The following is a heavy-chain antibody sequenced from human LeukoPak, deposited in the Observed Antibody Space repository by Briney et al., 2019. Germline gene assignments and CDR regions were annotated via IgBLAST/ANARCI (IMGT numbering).Heavy chain of an antibody. CDR3: ARRESIAARPIRYNWFDP. V-gene: IGHV1-69*01. J-gene: IGHJ5*02. CDR2: IIPIFGTA. Sequence: SVKVSCKAFGGTFSSYAISWVRQAPGQGLEWMGGIIPIFGTANYAQKFQGRVTITADESTSTAYMELSSLRSEDTAVYYCARRESIAARPIRYNWFDPWGQGTLVTVSS. CDR1: GGTFSSYA. D-gene: IGHD6-6*01.